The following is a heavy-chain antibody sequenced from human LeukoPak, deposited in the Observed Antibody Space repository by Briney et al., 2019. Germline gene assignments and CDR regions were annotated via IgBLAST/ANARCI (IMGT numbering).Heavy chain of an antibody. J-gene: IGHJ4*02. V-gene: IGHV5-51*01. CDR1: GYSFTSYW. Sequence: GESLKISCKGPGYSFTSYWIGWVRQMPGKGLEWMGIIYPGDSDTRYSPSFQGQVTISADKSISTAYLQWSSLKASDTAMYYCARLSYYDSSGKLSSGYYFDYWGQGTLVTVSS. CDR3: ARLSYYDSSGKLSSGYYFDY. CDR2: IYPGDSDT. D-gene: IGHD3-22*01.